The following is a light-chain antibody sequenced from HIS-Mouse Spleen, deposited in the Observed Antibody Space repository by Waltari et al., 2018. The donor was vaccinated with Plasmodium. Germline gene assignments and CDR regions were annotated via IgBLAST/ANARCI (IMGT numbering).Light chain of an antibody. CDR1: TGAVTSGYY. CDR2: STS. Sequence: QTVVTQEPSLTVSPGGTVTHTCASSTGAVTSGYYPNWVQQKPGQAPRALLYSTSNKHSWPPARFSGSLLGGKAALTLSGVRPEDEAEYYCLLYYGGARVFGGGTKLTVL. V-gene: IGLV7-43*01. CDR3: LLYYGGARV. J-gene: IGLJ3*02.